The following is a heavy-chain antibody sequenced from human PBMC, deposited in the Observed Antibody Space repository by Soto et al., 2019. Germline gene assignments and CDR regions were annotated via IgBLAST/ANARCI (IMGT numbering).Heavy chain of an antibody. CDR2: VHHDGAT. CDR1: GVSISSGGYY. V-gene: IGHV4-39*07. CDR3: ARPGGQVTPYGLDI. D-gene: IGHD3-16*01. J-gene: IGHJ6*02. Sequence: PSETLSLTCTVSGVSISSGGYYWSWVRQPPGQGLEWIGEVHHDGATNYNPSLASRLTMSVDKSKNQFSLNLSSVTAADTAVYFCARPGGQVTPYGLDIWGQGTTVTVSS.